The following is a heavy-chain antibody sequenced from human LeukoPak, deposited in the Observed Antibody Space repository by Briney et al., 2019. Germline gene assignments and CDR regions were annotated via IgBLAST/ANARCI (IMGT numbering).Heavy chain of an antibody. CDR1: GYTFTSYG. Sequence: GASVKVSCEASGYTFTSYGISWVRQAPGQGLEWMGWISAYNGNTNYAQKLQGRVTMTTDTSTSTAYMELRSLRSDDTAVYYCARDEGDYDFWSGSGPVRYFDYWGQGTLVTVSS. CDR2: ISAYNGNT. V-gene: IGHV1-18*01. D-gene: IGHD3-3*01. CDR3: ARDEGDYDFWSGSGPVRYFDY. J-gene: IGHJ4*02.